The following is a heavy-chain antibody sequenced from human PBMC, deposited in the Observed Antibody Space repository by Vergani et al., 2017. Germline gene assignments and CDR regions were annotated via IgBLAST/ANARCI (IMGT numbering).Heavy chain of an antibody. V-gene: IGHV7-4-1*02. Sequence: QVQLVQSGAEVKKPGSSVKVSCKASGGTFSSYAISWVRQAPGQGLEWMGWINTNTGNPTYAQGFTGRFVFSLDTSVSTAYLQISSLKAEDTAVYYCARDGARRGSAYGMDVWGQGTTVTVSS. CDR3: ARDGARRGSAYGMDV. J-gene: IGHJ6*02. CDR2: INTNTGNP. CDR1: GGTFSSYA. D-gene: IGHD3-10*01.